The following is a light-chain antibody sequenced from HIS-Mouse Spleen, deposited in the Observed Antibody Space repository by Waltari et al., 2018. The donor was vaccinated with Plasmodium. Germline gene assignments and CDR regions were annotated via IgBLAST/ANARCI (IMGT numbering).Light chain of an antibody. CDR1: QSISSY. J-gene: IGKJ1*01. CDR2: AAS. Sequence: DIQMTQSPSSLSASVGDRVTITCRASQSISSYLNCYQQKTGKAPKLLIYAASSLQSGVPSRFSGSGSRTDFTLTISSLQPEDFATYYCQQNYNTWTFGQGTKVEIK. V-gene: IGKV1-39*01. CDR3: QQNYNTWT.